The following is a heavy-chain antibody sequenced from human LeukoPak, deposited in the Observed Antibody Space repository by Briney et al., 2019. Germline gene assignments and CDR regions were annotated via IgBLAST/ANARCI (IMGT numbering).Heavy chain of an antibody. J-gene: IGHJ3*02. CDR1: GGSISSGGNY. V-gene: IGHV4-31*03. CDR3: ARDGSGTTVTTIDAFDI. D-gene: IGHD4-17*01. Sequence: SETLSLTCTVSGGSISSGGNYWSWIRQHPGKGLEWIGYIYYSGSTYYNPSLKSRVTISVDTSKNQFSLKLSSVTAADTAVYYCARDGSGTTVTTIDAFDIWGQGTMVTVSS. CDR2: IYYSGST.